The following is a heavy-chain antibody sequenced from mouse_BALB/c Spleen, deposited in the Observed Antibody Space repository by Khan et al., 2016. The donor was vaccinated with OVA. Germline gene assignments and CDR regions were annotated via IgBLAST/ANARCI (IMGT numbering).Heavy chain of an antibody. CDR3: ARRGYDYDREALYHY. V-gene: IGHV2-2*02. CDR2: IWSAGST. Sequence: VQLQESGPGLVQPSQSLSITCTVSGFSLANYSVHWVRQSPGKGLEWLGVIWSAGSTDYNAAFMSRLTINKDNSRSHVFFKMNSLQPNDTAIPYCARRGYDYDREALYHYWGQGTLVTVAA. J-gene: IGHJ3*01. CDR1: GFSLANYS. D-gene: IGHD2-4*01.